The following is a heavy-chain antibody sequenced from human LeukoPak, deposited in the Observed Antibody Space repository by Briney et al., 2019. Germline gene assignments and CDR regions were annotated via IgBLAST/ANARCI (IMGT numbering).Heavy chain of an antibody. J-gene: IGHJ4*02. D-gene: IGHD3-22*01. V-gene: IGHV3-7*01. Sequence: GGSLRLSCAASGFTFSSYWMSWVRQAPGKGLEWVANIKQEGSETYSVDSVKGRFTISRDNAKNSLYLQMNSLRAEDTAVYYCARGGQYSGYYYFDYWGQGTLVTVSS. CDR3: ARGGQYSGYYYFDY. CDR2: IKQEGSET. CDR1: GFTFSSYW.